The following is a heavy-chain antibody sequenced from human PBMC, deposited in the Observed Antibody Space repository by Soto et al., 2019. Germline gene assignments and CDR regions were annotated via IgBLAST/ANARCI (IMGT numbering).Heavy chain of an antibody. CDR2: MNPNSGNT. J-gene: IGHJ6*03. CDR1: GYTFTSYD. Sequence: ASVKVSCKASGYTFTSYDINWVRQATGQGLEWMGWMNPNSGNTGYAQKFQGRVTMTRNTSISTAYMELSSLRSEDTAVYYCARGVKIFGVVTLFRYYYYMDVWGKGTTVTVSS. CDR3: ARGVKIFGVVTLFRYYYYMDV. D-gene: IGHD3-3*01. V-gene: IGHV1-8*01.